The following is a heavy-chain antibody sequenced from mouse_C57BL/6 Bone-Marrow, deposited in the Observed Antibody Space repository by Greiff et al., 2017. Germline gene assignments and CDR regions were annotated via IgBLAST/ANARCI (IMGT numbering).Heavy chain of an antibody. CDR3: AIKGPTVVPHFDY. V-gene: IGHV1-74*01. Sequence: VQLQQPGAELVKPGASVKVSCKASGYTFTSYWMHWVKQRPGQGLEWIGRIHPSDSDTNYNQKFKGKATLTVDKSSSTAYMQLSSLTSEDSAVYYWAIKGPTVVPHFDYWGQGTTLTVSS. CDR1: GYTFTSYW. D-gene: IGHD1-1*01. CDR2: IHPSDSDT. J-gene: IGHJ2*01.